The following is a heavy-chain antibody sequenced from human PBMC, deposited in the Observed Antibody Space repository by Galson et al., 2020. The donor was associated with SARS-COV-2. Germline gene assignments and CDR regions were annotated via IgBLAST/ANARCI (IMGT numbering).Heavy chain of an antibody. J-gene: IGHJ5*02. CDR3: ARPINQDYWGWCDP. CDR1: GFTFSSYG. D-gene: IGHD7-27*01. Sequence: GGSLRLSCAASGFTFSSYGMHWARQAPGKGLEWVAVISSDGSNSYHADSVKGRFTISKDNSKNTLHLQMNNLRAEDTAVYYSARPINQDYWGWCDPWGEGTLVTVSS. V-gene: IGHV3-30-3*01. CDR2: ISSDGSNS.